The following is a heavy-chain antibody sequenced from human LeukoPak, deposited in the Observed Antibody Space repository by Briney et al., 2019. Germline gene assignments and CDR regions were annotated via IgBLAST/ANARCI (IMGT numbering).Heavy chain of an antibody. CDR3: ARVRDYYDSSGYPDDY. V-gene: IGHV3-64*01. CDR2: ISSNGGST. J-gene: IGHJ4*02. D-gene: IGHD3-22*01. CDR1: GFTFSSYA. Sequence: PGGSLRLSCAASGFTFSSYAMHWVRQAPGKGLEYVSAISSNGGSTYYANSVKGRFTISRDNSKNTLYLQMGSLRAEDMAVYYCARVRDYYDSSGYPDDYWGQGTLVTVSP.